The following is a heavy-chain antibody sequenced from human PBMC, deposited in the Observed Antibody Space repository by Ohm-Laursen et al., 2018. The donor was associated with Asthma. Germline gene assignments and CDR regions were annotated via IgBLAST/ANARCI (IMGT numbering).Heavy chain of an antibody. D-gene: IGHD6-19*01. CDR2: ISSSSSSL. J-gene: IGHJ4*02. CDR1: GFSFSSYT. CDR3: ARVPVAGTFDY. Sequence: SLRLSCAASGFSFSSYTMNWVRQAPGKGLEWVSYISSSSSSLYYADSVKGRFTISRDDAKNSLSLQMNSLRDDDTAVYYCARVPVAGTFDYWGQGTLVTVSS. V-gene: IGHV3-48*02.